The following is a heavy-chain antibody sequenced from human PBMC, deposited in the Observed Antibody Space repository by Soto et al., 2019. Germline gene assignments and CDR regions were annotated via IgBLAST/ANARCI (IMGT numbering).Heavy chain of an antibody. CDR3: ARHLTYCSAGSCYSDFPYYGMDV. J-gene: IGHJ6*02. CDR1: GGSISSSSYY. Sequence: QLQLQESGPGLVKPSETLSLTCTVSGGSISSSSYYWGWIRQPPGKGLEWIGSIFYSGSTYYNPSLTSRVTISVHTSQNQFSLKLSSVPAADTAVYYCARHLTYCSAGSCYSDFPYYGMDVWGQGTTVTVSS. CDR2: IFYSGST. D-gene: IGHD2-15*01. V-gene: IGHV4-39*01.